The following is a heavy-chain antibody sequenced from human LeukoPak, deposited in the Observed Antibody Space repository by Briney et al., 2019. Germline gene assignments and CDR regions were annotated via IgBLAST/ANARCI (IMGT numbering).Heavy chain of an antibody. CDR3: ARVIAAADRSRFDP. CDR1: GYTFTSYG. D-gene: IGHD6-13*01. Sequence: ASVKVSCKASGYTFTSYGISWVRQAPGQGLEWMGWISAYNGNTNYAQKLQGRVTMTRDMSTSTVYMELSSLRSEDTAVYYCARVIAAADRSRFDPWGQGTLVTVSS. CDR2: ISAYNGNT. J-gene: IGHJ5*02. V-gene: IGHV1-18*01.